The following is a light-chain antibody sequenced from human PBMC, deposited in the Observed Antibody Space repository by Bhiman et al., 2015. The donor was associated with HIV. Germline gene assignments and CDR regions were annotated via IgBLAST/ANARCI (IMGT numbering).Light chain of an antibody. CDR2: DVT. CDR1: SSDVGGYNY. V-gene: IGLV2-14*03. J-gene: IGLJ2*01. Sequence: QSALTQPPSASGSPGQSVTISCSGTSSDVGGYNYVSWYQQHPGKAPKLMIYDVTNRPSGVSNRFSGSKSGTSASLAITGLQAEDEADYYCQSYDRRLSASVVFGGGTKLTVL. CDR3: QSYDRRLSASVV.